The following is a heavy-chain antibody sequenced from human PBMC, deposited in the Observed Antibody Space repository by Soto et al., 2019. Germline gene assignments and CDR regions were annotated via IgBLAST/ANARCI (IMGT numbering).Heavy chain of an antibody. CDR2: FIPMFDTA. CDR1: GCTFSTFG. Sequence: SVKVSCKASGCTFSTFGVSWVRQAPGQGLEWMGGFIPMFDTAHYPPKFQGRLTITADKSTGTVYMELASLTSQDTAVYYCARENGGNLAGWFDYWGQGTLVIVSS. J-gene: IGHJ4*02. D-gene: IGHD2-15*01. V-gene: IGHV1-69*06. CDR3: ARENGGNLAGWFDY.